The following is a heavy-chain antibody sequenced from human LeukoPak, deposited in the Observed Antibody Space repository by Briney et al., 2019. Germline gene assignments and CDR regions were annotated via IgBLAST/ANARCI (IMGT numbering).Heavy chain of an antibody. V-gene: IGHV3-23*01. CDR3: AKDLYSFGPFDY. Sequence: GGSLRLSCAASGFTFSSYAMSWVRQAPGKGLEWVSGISGSGGSTYYADSVKGRFTISRDNSKNTPYLQMNSLRAEDTAVYYCAKDLYSFGPFDYWGQGTLVTVSS. CDR1: GFTFSSYA. D-gene: IGHD5-18*01. CDR2: ISGSGGST. J-gene: IGHJ4*02.